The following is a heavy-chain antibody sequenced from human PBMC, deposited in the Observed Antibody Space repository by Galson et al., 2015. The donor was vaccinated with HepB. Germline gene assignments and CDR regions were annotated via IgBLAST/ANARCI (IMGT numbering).Heavy chain of an antibody. V-gene: IGHV3-11*01. J-gene: IGHJ5*02. CDR2: ITRSGDTR. CDR1: GFTFSDYS. CDR3: ARLHHLGPFDP. D-gene: IGHD1-14*01. Sequence: SLRLSCAASGFTFSDYSMSWIRQAPGMGLEWVSYITRSGDTRKYADSVKGRFTISRDNAKNSLYLQMNRLRAEDTAVYYCARLHHLGPFDPWGQGTLVTVSS.